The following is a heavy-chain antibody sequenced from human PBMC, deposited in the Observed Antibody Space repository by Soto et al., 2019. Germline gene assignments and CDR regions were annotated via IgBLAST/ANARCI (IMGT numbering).Heavy chain of an antibody. J-gene: IGHJ6*03. CDR2: INPNSGGT. CDR1: GYTFTGYY. V-gene: IGHV1-2*04. D-gene: IGHD2-2*01. CDR3: ARGDRVGYCTSTSCSHYYYYMDV. Sequence: ASVKVSCKASGYTFTGYYIHWVRQAPGQGLEWLGWINPNSGGTNYAPRFQGWVTMTEDTSITTAYMELSRLRFDDMAVYYCARGDRVGYCTSTSCSHYYYYMDVWGKGTTVTVSS.